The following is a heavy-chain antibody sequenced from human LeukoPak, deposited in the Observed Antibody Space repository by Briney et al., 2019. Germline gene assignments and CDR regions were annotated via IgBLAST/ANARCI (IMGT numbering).Heavy chain of an antibody. D-gene: IGHD3-10*01. V-gene: IGHV3-48*04. CDR1: GFTFSLYA. Sequence: GGSLRLSCVASGFTFSLYAMNWVRQTPEKGLEWVSHISYNSAATFYADSVKGRFTISRDNARNLVYLQMNSLRVEDTAMYYCTRSGDGAFDTWGQGTLVTVSS. CDR3: TRSGDGAFDT. CDR2: ISYNSAAT. J-gene: IGHJ3*02.